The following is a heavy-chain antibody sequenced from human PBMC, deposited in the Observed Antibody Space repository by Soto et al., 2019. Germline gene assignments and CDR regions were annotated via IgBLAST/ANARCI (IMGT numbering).Heavy chain of an antibody. J-gene: IGHJ4*02. V-gene: IGHV5-51*01. CDR3: ARSDDGSGFVY. CDR1: GYSFTNYW. D-gene: IGHD3-22*01. Sequence: GESLKISCKGSGYSFTNYWIAWVRQMPGKGLEWIGVIYPGDSDTRYSPSFQGQVIISADKSISTAYLQWTSLKASHTAMYYCARSDDGSGFVYWGQGALVTVSS. CDR2: IYPGDSDT.